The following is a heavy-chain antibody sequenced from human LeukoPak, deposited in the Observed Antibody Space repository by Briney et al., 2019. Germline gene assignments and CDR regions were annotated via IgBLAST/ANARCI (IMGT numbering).Heavy chain of an antibody. J-gene: IGHJ4*02. V-gene: IGHV3-9*01. CDR3: AKALEGPFDY. CDR1: GFTFDDYA. CDR2: ISWNSGNI. Sequence: GGSLRLSCAASGFTFDDYAMHWVRQAPGKGLEWVSGISWNSGNIGYADSVKGRFTISRDNAENSLYLQMNSLRAEDTALYYCAKALEGPFDYWGQGTLVTVSS.